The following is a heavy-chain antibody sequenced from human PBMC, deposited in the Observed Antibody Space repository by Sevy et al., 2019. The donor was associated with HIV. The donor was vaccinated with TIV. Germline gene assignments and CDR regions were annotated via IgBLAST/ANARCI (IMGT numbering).Heavy chain of an antibody. J-gene: IGHJ4*02. Sequence: GGSLRLSCAASGFTFSDYYMSWIRQAPGKGLEWVSYISSSGSTIYYAYSVKGRFTISRDNAKNSLYLQMNSLRAEDTAVYYCAWTYYYDSSGYYYRDYWGQGTLVTVSS. CDR3: AWTYYYDSSGYYYRDY. CDR2: ISSSGSTI. CDR1: GFTFSDYY. D-gene: IGHD3-22*01. V-gene: IGHV3-11*01.